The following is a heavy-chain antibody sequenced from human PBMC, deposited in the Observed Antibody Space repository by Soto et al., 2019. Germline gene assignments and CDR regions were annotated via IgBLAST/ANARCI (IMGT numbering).Heavy chain of an antibody. CDR2: IYYSEST. Sequence: PSETLSLTYTVSGGSISSGGYYWIWIRQHPEKGLEWIGYIYYSESTYYNPPLKSRVTISVDTSKNQFSLKLSSVTAADTAVYFCARTAYDFWSGYHYGMDVWRQGTTVTVSS. V-gene: IGHV4-31*03. CDR3: ARTAYDFWSGYHYGMDV. CDR1: GGSISSGGYY. D-gene: IGHD3-3*01. J-gene: IGHJ6*02.